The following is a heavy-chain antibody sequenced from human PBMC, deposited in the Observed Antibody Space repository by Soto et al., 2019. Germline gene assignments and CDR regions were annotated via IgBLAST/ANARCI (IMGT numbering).Heavy chain of an antibody. CDR2: ISAYNDNT. Sequence: ASVKASCKASGYTFTSYGISWVRQAPGQGLEWMGWISAYNDNTNYAQKLQGRVTMTTDTSTSTAYMELRSLRSDDTAVYYCARDRDDFWSGYPRRNAFDIWGQGTMVTVSS. D-gene: IGHD3-3*01. V-gene: IGHV1-18*01. J-gene: IGHJ3*02. CDR3: ARDRDDFWSGYPRRNAFDI. CDR1: GYTFTSYG.